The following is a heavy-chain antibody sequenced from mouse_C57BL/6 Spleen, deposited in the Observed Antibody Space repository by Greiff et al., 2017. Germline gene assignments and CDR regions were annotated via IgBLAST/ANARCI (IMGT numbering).Heavy chain of an antibody. J-gene: IGHJ2*01. D-gene: IGHD2-1*01. CDR2: IDPETGGT. Sequence: QVQLKASGAELVRPGASVTLSCKASGYTFTDYEMHWVQQTPVHGLEWIGAIDPETGGTAYNQKFKGKAILTADKSSSTAYMELRSLTSEDSAVYYCTRGGNYDSWGKGTTLTGSS. V-gene: IGHV1-15*01. CDR1: GYTFTDYE. CDR3: TRGGNYDS.